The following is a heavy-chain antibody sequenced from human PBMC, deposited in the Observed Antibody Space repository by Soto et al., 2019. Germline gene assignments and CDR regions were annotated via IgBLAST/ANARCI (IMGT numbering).Heavy chain of an antibody. CDR2: IYYTGTT. V-gene: IGHV4-59*01. CDR3: ARAIDFDS. J-gene: IGHJ4*02. Sequence: SETLSLTCTVSGGSIRSYYWSWVRQPPGKRLEWIGYIYYTGTTNYNPSLKSRVTISVDTSKNQVSLKLNSVTAADTAMYYCARAIDFDSWGQGTLVTVSS. CDR1: GGSIRSYY.